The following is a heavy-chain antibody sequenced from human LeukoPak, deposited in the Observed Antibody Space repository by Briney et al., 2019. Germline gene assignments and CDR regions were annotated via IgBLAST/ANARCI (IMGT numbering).Heavy chain of an antibody. D-gene: IGHD3-22*01. J-gene: IGHJ4*02. Sequence: PGGSLRLSCAASGLTFSSYAMSWVRQAPGKGLEWVSAISGSGGSTYYADSVKGRFTISRDNSKNTLYLQMNSLRAEDTAVYYCAKEYYYDSSGYESNYWGQGTLVTVSS. CDR2: ISGSGGST. CDR1: GLTFSSYA. V-gene: IGHV3-23*01. CDR3: AKEYYYDSSGYESNY.